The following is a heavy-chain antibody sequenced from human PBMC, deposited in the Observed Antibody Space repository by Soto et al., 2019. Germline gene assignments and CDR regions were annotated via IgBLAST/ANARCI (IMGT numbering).Heavy chain of an antibody. Sequence: GGSLRLSCAASGFTFCSYGMHWVRQAPGKGLEWVAVISYDGSNKYYADSVKGRFTISRDNSKNTLYLQMNSLRAEDTAVYYSAKDPGGNRGAFDIWGQGTMVTVSS. D-gene: IGHD3-10*01. V-gene: IGHV3-30*18. CDR3: AKDPGGNRGAFDI. CDR2: ISYDGSNK. CDR1: GFTFCSYG. J-gene: IGHJ3*02.